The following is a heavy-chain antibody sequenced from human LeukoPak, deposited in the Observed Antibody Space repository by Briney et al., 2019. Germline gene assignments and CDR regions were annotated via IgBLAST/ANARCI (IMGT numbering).Heavy chain of an antibody. CDR2: ISGSGGST. D-gene: IGHD3-16*02. V-gene: IGHV3-23*01. CDR3: AKGYRPYYYYYMDV. CDR1: GFTFSSYA. J-gene: IGHJ6*03. Sequence: PGGSLRLSCAASGFTFSSYAMSWVRQAPGKGLEWVSAISGSGGSTYYADSVKGRFTISRDNSKNTLYLQMNSLRAEDTAVYYCAKGYRPYYYYYMDVWGKGTTVTVSS.